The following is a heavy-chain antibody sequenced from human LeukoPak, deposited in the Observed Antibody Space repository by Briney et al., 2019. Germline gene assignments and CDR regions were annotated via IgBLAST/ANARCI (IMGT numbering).Heavy chain of an antibody. CDR1: GGSISSYY. CDR2: IYYSGST. D-gene: IGHD5-18*01. Sequence: SETLSLTCTVSGGSISSYYWSWIRQPPGKGLEWIGYIYYSGSTNYNPSLKSRVTVSVDTSKNQFSLKLSSVTAADTAVYYCASSQYSYGYSNFDYWGQGTLVTVSS. V-gene: IGHV4-59*01. J-gene: IGHJ4*02. CDR3: ASSQYSYGYSNFDY.